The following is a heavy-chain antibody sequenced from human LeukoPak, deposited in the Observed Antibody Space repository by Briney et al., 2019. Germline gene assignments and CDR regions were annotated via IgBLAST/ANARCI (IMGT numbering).Heavy chain of an antibody. CDR3: AREVLATVTTDY. Sequence: SETLSLTCTVSGGSISSGSYYWSWIRQPAGKGLEWSGRIYTSGSTNYNPSLKSRVTISVDTSKNQFSLKLSSVTAADTAVHYCAREVLATVTTDYWGQGTLVTVSS. D-gene: IGHD4-17*01. V-gene: IGHV4-61*02. J-gene: IGHJ4*02. CDR1: GGSISSGSYY. CDR2: IYTSGST.